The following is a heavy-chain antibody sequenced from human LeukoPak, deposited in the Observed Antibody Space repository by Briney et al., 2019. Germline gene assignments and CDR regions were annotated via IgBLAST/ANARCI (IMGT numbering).Heavy chain of an antibody. D-gene: IGHD6-6*01. CDR2: IYYSGIT. V-gene: IGHV4-59*08. CDR1: GGSISSYY. Sequence: SETLSLTCTVSGGSISSYYWNWIRQPPGKGLEWLGYIYYSGITNYNPSLKSRVTISLDTSKNQFSLKLSSVTAADTAVYYCARTLYSTSSLLDYWGQGTLVTVSS. CDR3: ARTLYSTSSLLDY. J-gene: IGHJ4*02.